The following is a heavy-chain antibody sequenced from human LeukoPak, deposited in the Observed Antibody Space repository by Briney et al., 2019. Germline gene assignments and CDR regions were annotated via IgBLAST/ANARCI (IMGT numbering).Heavy chain of an antibody. D-gene: IGHD3-22*01. CDR2: INPNSGGT. Sequence: ASVKVSCKASGYTFTGYYIHWVRQAPGQGLEWMGWINPNSGGTNYAQKFQGRVTMTRDTSISTAYMELSRLRSDDTAVYYCARESPRSGYYYGDDAFDIWGQGTMLSVSS. CDR3: ARESPRSGYYYGDDAFDI. V-gene: IGHV1-2*02. CDR1: GYTFTGYY. J-gene: IGHJ3*02.